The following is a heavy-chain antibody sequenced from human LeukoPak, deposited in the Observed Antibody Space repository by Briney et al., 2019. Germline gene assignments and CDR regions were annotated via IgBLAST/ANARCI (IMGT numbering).Heavy chain of an antibody. CDR2: MNPNSGNT. CDR1: YXXXXYD. V-gene: IGHV1-8*01. Sequence: YXXXXYDINWXRQATGQGLEWMGWMNPNSGNTGYAQKFQGRVTMTRNTSISTAYMELSSLRSEDTAVYYCARGNWGFLSYWGQGTLVTVSS. CDR3: ARGNWGFLSY. J-gene: IGHJ4*02. D-gene: IGHD7-27*01.